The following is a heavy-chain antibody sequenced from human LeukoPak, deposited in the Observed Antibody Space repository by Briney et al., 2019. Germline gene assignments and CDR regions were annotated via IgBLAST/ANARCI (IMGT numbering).Heavy chain of an antibody. Sequence: GGSLRLSCVVSGFSLRTYAMSWVRQAPGKGLEWVTTIRGGGFSRYYADSVKGRVSISRDDSKNTVSLEVDNLGVEDTAIYYCAKHKGSGLGNDAFDMWGPGTMLIVSS. V-gene: IGHV3-23*01. CDR3: AKHKGSGLGNDAFDM. J-gene: IGHJ3*02. D-gene: IGHD2-15*01. CDR1: GFSLRTYA. CDR2: IRGGGFSR.